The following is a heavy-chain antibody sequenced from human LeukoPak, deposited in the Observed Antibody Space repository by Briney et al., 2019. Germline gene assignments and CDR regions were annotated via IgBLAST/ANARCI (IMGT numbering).Heavy chain of an antibody. V-gene: IGHV3-33*01. Sequence: GVSLRLSCAASGFTFSSFGMHWVRQSPGKGLEWVAVIWYDGSTKVYADSVKGRFTISRDNSRNTLYLQVNSLRAEDTAVYYCARDRYSSMWSVFEYWGQGALVTVSS. D-gene: IGHD6-13*01. CDR1: GFTFSSFG. CDR2: IWYDGSTK. J-gene: IGHJ4*02. CDR3: ARDRYSSMWSVFEY.